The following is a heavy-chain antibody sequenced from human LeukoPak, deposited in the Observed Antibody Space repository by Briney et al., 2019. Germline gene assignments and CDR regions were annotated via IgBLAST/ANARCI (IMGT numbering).Heavy chain of an antibody. CDR2: ISGSGGST. V-gene: IGHV3-23*01. CDR3: AKVRGEYCSSTSCSTLRAFDI. J-gene: IGHJ3*02. Sequence: GGSLRLSCAASGFTFSSYAMSWVRQAPGKGLEWVSAISGSGGSTYYADSVKGRFTISRDNSKNTLYLQMNSLRAEDTAVYYCAKVRGEYCSSTSCSTLRAFDIWGQGTMVTVSS. D-gene: IGHD2-2*02. CDR1: GFTFSSYA.